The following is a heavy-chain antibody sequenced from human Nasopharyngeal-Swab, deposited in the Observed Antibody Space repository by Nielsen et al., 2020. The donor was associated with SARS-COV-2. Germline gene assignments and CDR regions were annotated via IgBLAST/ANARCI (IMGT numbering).Heavy chain of an antibody. V-gene: IGHV3-30*18. J-gene: IGHJ4*02. CDR3: AKATLYDILTGAFDY. D-gene: IGHD3-9*01. CDR2: ISYDGSNK. Sequence: WIRQPPGKGLEWVAVISYDGSNKYYADSVKGRFTISRDNSKNTLYLQMNSPRAEDTAVYYCAKATLYDILTGAFDYWGQGTLVTVSS.